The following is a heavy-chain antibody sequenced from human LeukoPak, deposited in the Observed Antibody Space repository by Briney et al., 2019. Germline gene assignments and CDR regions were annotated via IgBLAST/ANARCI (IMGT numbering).Heavy chain of an antibody. D-gene: IGHD5-18*01. CDR3: AGEGSYGDSDY. J-gene: IGHJ4*02. CDR2: IWYDGSNK. Sequence: GRSLRLSCAASGFTFSSYGMHWVRQAPGKGLEWVAVIWYDGSNKYYADSVKGRFTISRDNSKNTLYLQMGSLRAEDMAVYYCAGEGSYGDSDYWGQGTLVTVSS. V-gene: IGHV3-33*01. CDR1: GFTFSSYG.